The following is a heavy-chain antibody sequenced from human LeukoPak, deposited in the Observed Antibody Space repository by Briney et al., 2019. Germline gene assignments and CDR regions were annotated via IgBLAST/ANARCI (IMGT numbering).Heavy chain of an antibody. Sequence: SETLSLTCTVSGGSISSYYWSWIRQPAGKGLEWIGRIYTSGSTNYNPSLKSRVTMSVDTSKNQFPLKLSSVTAADTAVYYCARTYYDFWSGYYDAFDIWGQGTMVTVSS. CDR3: ARTYYDFWSGYYDAFDI. J-gene: IGHJ3*02. V-gene: IGHV4-4*07. D-gene: IGHD3-3*01. CDR2: IYTSGST. CDR1: GGSISSYY.